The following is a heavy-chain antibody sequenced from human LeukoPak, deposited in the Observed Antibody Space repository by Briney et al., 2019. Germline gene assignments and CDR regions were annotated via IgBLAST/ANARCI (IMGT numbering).Heavy chain of an antibody. D-gene: IGHD3-10*01. V-gene: IGHV1-69*13. J-gene: IGHJ3*02. CDR2: IIPIFGTA. CDR1: GGTFSSYA. CDR3: ARRGPRDAFDI. Sequence: ASVKVSCKASGGTFSSYAISWVRQAPGQGLEWMGGIIPIFGTANYAQEFQGRVTITADESTSTAYMELSSLRSEDTAVYYCARRGPRDAFDIWGQGTMVTVSS.